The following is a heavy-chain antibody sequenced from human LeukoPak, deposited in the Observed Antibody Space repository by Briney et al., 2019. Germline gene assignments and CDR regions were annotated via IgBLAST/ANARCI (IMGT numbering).Heavy chain of an antibody. J-gene: IGHJ6*03. Sequence: GGSLRLSCAASGFTFDSYAMTWVRQAPGKGLEWVSSISGGGGITNYADSVKGRFTISRDDSKYTLFLQMNSLRAEDTAVYYCAKYGVDCSSTSCYPLYYMDVWGKGTTVTVSS. CDR1: GFTFDSYA. D-gene: IGHD2-2*01. V-gene: IGHV3-23*01. CDR3: AKYGVDCSSTSCYPLYYMDV. CDR2: ISGGGGIT.